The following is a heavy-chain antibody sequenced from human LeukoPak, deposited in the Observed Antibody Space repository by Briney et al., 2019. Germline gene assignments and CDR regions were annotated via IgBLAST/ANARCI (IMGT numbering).Heavy chain of an antibody. CDR3: ARQLWFGELNWFDP. V-gene: IGHV3-48*03. CDR1: GFTFSSYE. J-gene: IGHJ5*02. CDR2: ISSSGSTI. D-gene: IGHD3-10*01. Sequence: GGSLRLSCAASGFTFSSYEMNWVRQAPGKGLEWVSYISSSGSTIYYADSVKGRFTISRDNAKNSLYLQINSLRAEDTAVYYCARQLWFGELNWFDPWGQGTLVTVSS.